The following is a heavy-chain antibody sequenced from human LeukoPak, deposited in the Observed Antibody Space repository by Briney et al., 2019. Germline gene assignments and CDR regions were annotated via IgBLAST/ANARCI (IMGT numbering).Heavy chain of an antibody. D-gene: IGHD1-26*01. CDR2: IKQDGSER. CDR1: GFTFSSYW. V-gene: IGHV3-7*01. J-gene: IGHJ4*02. CDR3: VRDTGGIGSYPDF. Sequence: GESLRLSCAASGFTFSSYWMTWVRQAPGQGLEWVANIKQDGSERYYVDSVRGRFTGSRDNARNSVYLQLNSLRVDDTAVYFCVRDTGGIGSYPDFWGQGTLVTVSS.